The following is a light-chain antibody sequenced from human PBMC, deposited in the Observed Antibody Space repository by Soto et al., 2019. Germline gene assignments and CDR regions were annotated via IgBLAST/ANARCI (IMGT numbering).Light chain of an antibody. CDR2: GAS. V-gene: IGKV3-15*01. Sequence: EIVMTQSPVTLSVFPWERATLSCRASQSVGATVAWYHQRPGQAPRLLISGASTRATGVPARVSASGSGTAFTLTITSPQSDDFGVDYCQQYADWPTTFGQGTRVEIK. J-gene: IGKJ1*01. CDR1: QSVGAT. CDR3: QQYADWPTT.